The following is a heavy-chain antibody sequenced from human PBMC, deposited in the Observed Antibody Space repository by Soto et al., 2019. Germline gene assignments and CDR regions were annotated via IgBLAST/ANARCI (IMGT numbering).Heavy chain of an antibody. Sequence: PGGSLRLSCAASGFTLSSYWMSWGRQAPGKGLEWLANIKQEGSEKHYVDSVKGRFTISRDNAKNSLYLQMNSLRAEDTAVYYCTRVMYDYIWRSYPLPVWGQATLVTVSS. D-gene: IGHD3-16*01. CDR1: GFTLSSYW. CDR2: IKQEGSEK. V-gene: IGHV3-7*01. CDR3: TRVMYDYIWRSYPLPV. J-gene: IGHJ4*02.